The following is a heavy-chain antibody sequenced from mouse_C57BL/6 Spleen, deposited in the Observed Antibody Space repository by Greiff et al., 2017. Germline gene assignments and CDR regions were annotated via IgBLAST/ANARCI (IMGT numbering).Heavy chain of an antibody. Sequence: VKLQQPGAELVMPGASVKLSCKASGYTFTSYWMHWVKQRPGQGLEWIGEIDPSDSYTNYNQKFKGKSTLTVDKSSSTAYMQLSSLTSEDSAVYYCARGGYGYPDYWGQGTTLTVSS. CDR1: GYTFTSYW. CDR2: IDPSDSYT. D-gene: IGHD2-2*01. J-gene: IGHJ2*01. V-gene: IGHV1-69*01. CDR3: ARGGYGYPDY.